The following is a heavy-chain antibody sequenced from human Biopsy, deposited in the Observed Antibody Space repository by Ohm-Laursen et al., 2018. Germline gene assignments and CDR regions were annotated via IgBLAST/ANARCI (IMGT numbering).Heavy chain of an antibody. CDR1: GDSISSYY. Sequence: GTLSLTCTVSGDSISSYYWSWIRQPPGKGLEWIGYIYFTGRTSYNPSLKSRVTMSVNTSKKQFSLRLSSATAADTAVYYCASAGYNPDWNFDLWGRGTRVTVSS. J-gene: IGHJ2*01. CDR2: IYFTGRT. CDR3: ASAGYNPDWNFDL. D-gene: IGHD3-9*01. V-gene: IGHV4-59*12.